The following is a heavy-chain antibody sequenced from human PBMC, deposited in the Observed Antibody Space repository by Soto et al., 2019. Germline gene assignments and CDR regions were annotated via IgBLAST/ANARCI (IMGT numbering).Heavy chain of an antibody. D-gene: IGHD7-27*01. V-gene: IGHV4-31*03. CDR2: IYNTGST. CDR1: GASISSGHYY. Sequence: SETLSLTCSDSGASISSGHYYWTWIRQHPGKGLEWIGSIYNTGSTSYNPSLTSRLSISVDTSENHFSLRLFSVTVADTAVYYCALALGPTTGLDYWGQGSLVTVSS. J-gene: IGHJ4*02. CDR3: ALALGPTTGLDY.